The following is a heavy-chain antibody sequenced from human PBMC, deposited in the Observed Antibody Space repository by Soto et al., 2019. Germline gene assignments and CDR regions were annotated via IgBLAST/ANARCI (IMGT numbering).Heavy chain of an antibody. CDR1: GGTFSSYA. D-gene: IGHD5-18*01. Sequence: QVQLVQSGAEVKKPGSSVKVSCKASGGTFSSYAISWVRQAPGQGLEWMGGIIPIFGTANYAQKFQGRVTITADESTSTAYRELSSLRSEDTAVYSCARGSDSYETTRIYFDYWGQGTLVTVSS. J-gene: IGHJ4*02. V-gene: IGHV1-69*01. CDR2: IIPIFGTA. CDR3: ARGSDSYETTRIYFDY.